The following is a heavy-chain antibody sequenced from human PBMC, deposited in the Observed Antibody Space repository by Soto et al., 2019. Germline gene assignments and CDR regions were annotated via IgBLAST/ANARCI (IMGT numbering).Heavy chain of an antibody. CDR2: IIPILGIA. V-gene: IGHV1-69*02. Sequence: ASVKVFCKASGGTFSSYTISWVRQAPGQGLEWMGRIIPILGIANYAQKFQGRVTITADKSTSTAYMELSSLRSEDTAVYYCARSTDYGDYNDAFDIWGQGTMVTVSS. D-gene: IGHD4-17*01. J-gene: IGHJ3*02. CDR3: ARSTDYGDYNDAFDI. CDR1: GGTFSSYT.